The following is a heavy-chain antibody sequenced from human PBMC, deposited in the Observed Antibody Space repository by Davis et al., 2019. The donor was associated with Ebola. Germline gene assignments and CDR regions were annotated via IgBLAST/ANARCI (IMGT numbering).Heavy chain of an antibody. V-gene: IGHV1-18*01. J-gene: IGHJ4*02. CDR3: ASLPGDYEHFDY. Sequence: ASVKVSCKASGGTFSTYPIIWVRQAPGQGLEWMGWISAYNGNTKYARKVQGRVTMTTDTSTSTAYMELRSLRSDDTAVYYCASLPGDYEHFDYWGQGTLVTVSS. D-gene: IGHD4-17*01. CDR2: ISAYNGNT. CDR1: GGTFSTYP.